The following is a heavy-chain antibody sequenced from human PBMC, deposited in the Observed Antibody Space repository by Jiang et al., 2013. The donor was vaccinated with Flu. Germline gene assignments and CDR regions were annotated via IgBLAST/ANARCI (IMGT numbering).Heavy chain of an antibody. CDR1: YV. Sequence: YVLSWVRQAPGHGLEWMEGSPPSFQTANYAQKFQGRVTITADKFTNTAYMELRSLRYEDTAVYYCARDLSFYDSTSYYAFDLWGQGTLVTVSS. CDR3: ARDLSFYDSTSYYAFDL. CDR2: SPPSFQTA. V-gene: IGHV1-69*06. J-gene: IGHJ4*02. D-gene: IGHD3-22*01.